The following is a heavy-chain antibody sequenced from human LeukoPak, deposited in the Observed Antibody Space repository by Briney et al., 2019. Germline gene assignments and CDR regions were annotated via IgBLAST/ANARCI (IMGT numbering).Heavy chain of an antibody. CDR3: ARTWIQVWCPDFDY. J-gene: IGHJ4*02. V-gene: IGHV1-2*02. D-gene: IGHD5-18*01. CDR2: INPNCGGT. Sequence: ASVKVSCKASGYTFTDYYMHWVRQAPGQGLEWMGWINPNCGGTNYAQKFQGRVTMTRDTSITTAYMELSGLRSDDTAVYYCARTWIQVWCPDFDYWGQGSLVTVSS. CDR1: GYTFTDYY.